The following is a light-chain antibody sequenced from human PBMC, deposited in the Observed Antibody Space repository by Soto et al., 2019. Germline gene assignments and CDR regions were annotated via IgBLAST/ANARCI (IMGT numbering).Light chain of an antibody. CDR1: SSNIGSNT. V-gene: IGLV1-44*01. CDR3: AAWDDSLNGVV. CDR2: SNN. J-gene: IGLJ2*01. Sequence: QSVLTQPPSASGTPGQRVTISCSGSSSNIGSNTVNWYRQLPGTAPKLLIYSNNQRPSGVPDRFSGSKSGTSASLAISGLQSEDEAYYYCAAWDDSLNGVVFGGGTKLTVL.